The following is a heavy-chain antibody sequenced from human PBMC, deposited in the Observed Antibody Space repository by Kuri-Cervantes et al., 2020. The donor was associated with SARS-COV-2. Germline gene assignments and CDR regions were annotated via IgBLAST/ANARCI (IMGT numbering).Heavy chain of an antibody. CDR3: ARLTGYSSGWYWASWWFDP. J-gene: IGHJ5*02. V-gene: IGHV4-39*01. CDR1: GGSISSSSYY. D-gene: IGHD6-19*01. CDR2: IYYSGST. Sequence: GSLRLSCTVSGGSISSSSYYWGWIRQPPGKGLEWIGSIYYSGSTYYNPSLESRVTISVDTSKNQFSLKLSSVTAADTAVYYCARLTGYSSGWYWASWWFDPWGQGTLVTVSS.